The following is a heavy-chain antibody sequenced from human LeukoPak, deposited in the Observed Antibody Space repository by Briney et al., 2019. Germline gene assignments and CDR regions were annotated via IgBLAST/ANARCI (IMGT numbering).Heavy chain of an antibody. CDR2: IYTSGST. D-gene: IGHD3-3*01. CDR1: GGSISSYY. CDR3: AREGTIFGVAPFDC. Sequence: PSETLSLTCTVSGGSISSYYWSWIRQPAGKGLEWIGRIYTSGSTNYNPSLKSRVTMSVDTSKNQFSLKLSSVTAADTAVYYCAREGTIFGVAPFDCWGQGTLVTVSS. V-gene: IGHV4-4*07. J-gene: IGHJ4*02.